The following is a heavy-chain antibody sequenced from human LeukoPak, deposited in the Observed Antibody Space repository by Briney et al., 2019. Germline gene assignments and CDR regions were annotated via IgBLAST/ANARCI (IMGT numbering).Heavy chain of an antibody. CDR2: IKQDGSED. Sequence: GGSLRLSCAASGFTFSSNWMTWARQAPGKGLEWVANIKQDGSEDYYVDSVKGRFTISRDNAKKSLYLQMNSLRAEDTAVYYCARGRGADYWGQGTLVTVSS. J-gene: IGHJ4*02. V-gene: IGHV3-7*01. CDR3: ARGRGADY. CDR1: GFTFSSNW. D-gene: IGHD4/OR15-4a*01.